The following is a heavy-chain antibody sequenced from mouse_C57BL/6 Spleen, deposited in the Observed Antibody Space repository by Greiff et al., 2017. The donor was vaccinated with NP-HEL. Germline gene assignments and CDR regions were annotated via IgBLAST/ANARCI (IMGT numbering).Heavy chain of an antibody. CDR1: GYAFSSSW. CDR2: IYPGDGET. Sequence: QVQLKQSGPELVKPGASVKISCKASGYAFSSSWMHWVKQRPGQGLEWIGRIYPGDGETNYNGKFKGKATLTADKSSITAYMQLSSLTSEDSAVDVCASYYYGRWDYWGQGTTLTVSS. V-gene: IGHV1-82*01. J-gene: IGHJ2*01. D-gene: IGHD1-1*01. CDR3: ASYYYGRWDY.